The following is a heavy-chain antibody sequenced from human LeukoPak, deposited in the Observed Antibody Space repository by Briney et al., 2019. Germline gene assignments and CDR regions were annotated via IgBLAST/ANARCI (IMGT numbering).Heavy chain of an antibody. CDR1: GGSFSGYY. Sequence: SETLSLTCAVYGGSFSGYYWSWIRQPPGKGLEWIGEINHSGSTNYNPSLKSRVTISVDTSKNQFSLKLSSVTAADTAVYYCARHGGYNFDYWGQGTLVAVSS. CDR3: ARHGGYNFDY. V-gene: IGHV4-34*01. D-gene: IGHD3-16*01. CDR2: INHSGST. J-gene: IGHJ4*02.